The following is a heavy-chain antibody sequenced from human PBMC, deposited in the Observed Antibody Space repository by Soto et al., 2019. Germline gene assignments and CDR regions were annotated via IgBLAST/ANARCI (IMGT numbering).Heavy chain of an antibody. CDR2: IYYSGST. CDR1: GGSISSYY. CDR3: ARHARYYDILTGYSTLISFDP. V-gene: IGHV4-59*08. Sequence: SETLSLTCSVSGGSISSYYWSWIRQPPGKGLEWIGYIYYSGSTNYNPSLKSRVTISVDTSKNQFSLKLSSVTAADTAVYYCARHARYYDILTGYSTLISFDPWGQGTLVT. D-gene: IGHD3-9*01. J-gene: IGHJ5*02.